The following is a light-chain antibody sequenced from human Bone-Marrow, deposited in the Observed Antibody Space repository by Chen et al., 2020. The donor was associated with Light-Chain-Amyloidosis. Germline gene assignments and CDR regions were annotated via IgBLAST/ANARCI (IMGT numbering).Light chain of an antibody. J-gene: IGKJ4*01. Sequence: EILLAQAPLSLPVTPGESASISCTSSQSLLYSDGYKYSVWLRQKPGQSPQVLIYGASTRASGVPDRFSGSESGTEFTLKIDRVEAEDVGVSYCMQALQAPLTFGGGTRVEIK. CDR1: QSLLYSDGYKY. V-gene: IGKV2-28*01. CDR3: MQALQAPLT. CDR2: GAS.